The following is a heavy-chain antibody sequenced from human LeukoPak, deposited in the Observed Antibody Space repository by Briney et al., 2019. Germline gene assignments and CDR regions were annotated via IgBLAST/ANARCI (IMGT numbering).Heavy chain of an antibody. V-gene: IGHV4-39*07. D-gene: IGHD4-17*01. J-gene: IGHJ5*02. Sequence: ASETLSLTCTVSGGSISSSSYYWGWIRQPPGKGLEWIGSIYYSGSTYYNPSLKSRVTISVDTSKNQFSLKLSSVTAADTAVYYCASVPLDPNYGDYVPNNWFDPWGQGTLVTVSS. CDR3: ASVPLDPNYGDYVPNNWFDP. CDR1: GGSISSSSYY. CDR2: IYYSGST.